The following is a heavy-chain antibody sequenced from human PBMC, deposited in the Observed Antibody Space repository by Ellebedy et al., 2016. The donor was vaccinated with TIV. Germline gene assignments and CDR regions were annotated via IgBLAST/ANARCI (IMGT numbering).Heavy chain of an antibody. D-gene: IGHD3-22*01. CDR1: GYTFTGYY. V-gene: IGHV1-2*02. CDR3: TRAAFYYDSNGYFNDY. Sequence: AASVKVSCKASGYTFTGYYMHWVRQAPGQGLEWMGWINPNSGGTNYAQKFQGRVAMTGDTSISTAYMELNRLRSDDTAVYYCTRAAFYYDSNGYFNDYWGQGTLVTVSS. J-gene: IGHJ4*02. CDR2: INPNSGGT.